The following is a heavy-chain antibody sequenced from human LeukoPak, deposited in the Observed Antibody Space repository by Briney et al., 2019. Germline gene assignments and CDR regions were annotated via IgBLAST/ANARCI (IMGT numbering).Heavy chain of an antibody. J-gene: IGHJ3*02. CDR2: MNPNSGNT. CDR1: GYTFTSYD. Sequence: ASVKVSCKASGYTFTSYDINWVRQAPGRGLEWMGWMNPNSGNTGYAQKFQGRVTITRNTSISTAYMELSSLRSEDTAVYYCASYLPGIAAAGPSDAFDIWGQGTMVTVSS. D-gene: IGHD6-13*01. V-gene: IGHV1-8*03. CDR3: ASYLPGIAAAGPSDAFDI.